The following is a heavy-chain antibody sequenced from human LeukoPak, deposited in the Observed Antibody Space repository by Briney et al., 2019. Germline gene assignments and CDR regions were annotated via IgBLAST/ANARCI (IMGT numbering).Heavy chain of an antibody. J-gene: IGHJ4*02. Sequence: PGGSLRLSCAVSGFTSYSDYMSWVRQAPGRGLEGVASLKKDGSERTYVDSVKGGFSISRDSAKNSLYLQMNGLGAEDTAVYYCATGRATNKYWGQGGLVTVSS. CDR2: LKKDGSER. CDR1: GFTSYSDY. D-gene: IGHD1-26*01. V-gene: IGHV3-7*01. CDR3: ATGRATNKY.